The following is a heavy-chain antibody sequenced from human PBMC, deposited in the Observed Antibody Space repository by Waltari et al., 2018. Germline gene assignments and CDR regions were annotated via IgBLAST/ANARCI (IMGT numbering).Heavy chain of an antibody. Sequence: QVQLQQWGAGLLKPSETLSLTCAVYGGSFSGSYWSWIRQPPGKGLEWIGEINHSGSTNYNPSLKSRVTISVDTSKNQFSLKLSSVTAADTAVYYCARVVLLWFTGPGWFDPWGQGTLVTVSS. D-gene: IGHD3-10*01. CDR1: GGSFSGSY. J-gene: IGHJ5*02. CDR2: INHSGST. V-gene: IGHV4-34*01. CDR3: ARVVLLWFTGPGWFDP.